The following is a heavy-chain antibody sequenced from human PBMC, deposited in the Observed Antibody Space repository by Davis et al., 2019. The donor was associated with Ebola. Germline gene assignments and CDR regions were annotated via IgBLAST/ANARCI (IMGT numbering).Heavy chain of an antibody. D-gene: IGHD3-22*01. CDR2: ISGSGGST. CDR1: GFTFSSYA. Sequence: PGGSLRLSCAASGFTFSSYAMSWVRQAPGKGLEWVSAISGSGGSTYYADSVKGRFTISRDNSKNTLYLQMNSLRAEDTAVYYCASDYYYDSSGYLAFDIWGQGTMVTVSS. V-gene: IGHV3-23*01. J-gene: IGHJ3*02. CDR3: ASDYYYDSSGYLAFDI.